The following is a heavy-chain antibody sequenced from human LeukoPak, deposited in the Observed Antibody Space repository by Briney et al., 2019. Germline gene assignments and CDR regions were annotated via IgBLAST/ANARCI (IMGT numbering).Heavy chain of an antibody. CDR1: GLTLSSYW. D-gene: IGHD2/OR15-2a*01. V-gene: IGHV3-74*01. J-gene: IGHJ4*02. CDR2: INSDGSST. Sequence: GGSLRLSCAASGLTLSSYWMHWVRQAPGKGLVWVSRINSDGSSTRYADSVKGRFTISRDNAKNTLYLQMNSLRAEDTAVYYCARAGGRNTDWSYFDYWGRGTLVTVSS. CDR3: ARAGGRNTDWSYFDY.